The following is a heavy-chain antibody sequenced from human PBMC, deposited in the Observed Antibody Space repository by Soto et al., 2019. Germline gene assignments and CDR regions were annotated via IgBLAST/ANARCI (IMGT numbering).Heavy chain of an antibody. CDR1: GFSFRSYE. V-gene: IGHV3-48*03. Sequence: EVQLVESGGGLVQPGGSLRLSCAASGFSFRSYEMNWVRQAPGRGLEWVSYISSSGSTVYDADSVKGRFTISRDNAKKSLYLHMHSLRAEDTALYYCATGYYFDYWGRGTLVNVSS. CDR3: ATGYYFDY. CDR2: ISSSGSTV. J-gene: IGHJ4*02. D-gene: IGHD7-27*01.